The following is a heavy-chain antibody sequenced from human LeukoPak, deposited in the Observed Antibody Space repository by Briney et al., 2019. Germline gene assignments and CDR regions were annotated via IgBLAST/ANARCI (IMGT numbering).Heavy chain of an antibody. V-gene: IGHV4-59*08. CDR2: IYYSGST. CDR1: GGSFSTYY. Sequence: SETLSLTCTVSGGSFSTYYWTWVRQPPGKGLEWIGYIYYSGSTAYNPSLKSRVTISIDTSKNQFSLKLSSVTAADTAVYYCARLVGAAHDFDYWGQGTLVTVSS. J-gene: IGHJ4*02. D-gene: IGHD1-26*01. CDR3: ARLVGAAHDFDY.